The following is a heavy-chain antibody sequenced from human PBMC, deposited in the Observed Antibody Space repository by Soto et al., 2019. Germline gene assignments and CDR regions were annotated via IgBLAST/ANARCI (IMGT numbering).Heavy chain of an antibody. D-gene: IGHD5-18*01. J-gene: IGHJ6*02. CDR2: IYHSGST. CDR1: GGSISSSNW. Sequence: NPSETLSLTCAVSGGSISSSNWWSWVRQPPGKGLEWIGEIYHSGSTNYNPSLKSRVTISVDKSKNQFSLKLSSVTAADTAVYYCAVTRVDLYIYGLYSSYGKDVGGHGTTVTASS. V-gene: IGHV4-4*02. CDR3: AVTRVDLYIYGLYSSYGKDV.